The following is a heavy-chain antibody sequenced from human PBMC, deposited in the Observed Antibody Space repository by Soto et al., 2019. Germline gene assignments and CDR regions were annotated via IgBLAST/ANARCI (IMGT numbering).Heavy chain of an antibody. CDR1: GGSFSGYY. D-gene: IGHD6-13*01. CDR3: ARGGSSSWYRNNWFDP. Sequence: SETLSLTCAVYGGSFSGYYWSWIRQPPGKGLEWIGEINHSGSTNYNPSLKSRVTISVDTSKNQFSLRLSSVTAADTAVYYCARGGSSSWYRNNWFDPWGQGTLVTVSS. CDR2: INHSGST. J-gene: IGHJ5*02. V-gene: IGHV4-34*01.